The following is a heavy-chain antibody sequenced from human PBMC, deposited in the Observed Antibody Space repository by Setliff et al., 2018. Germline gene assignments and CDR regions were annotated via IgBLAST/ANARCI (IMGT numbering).Heavy chain of an antibody. CDR2: MSFDGKNN. J-gene: IGHJ6*03. CDR1: GFTFSYYA. D-gene: IGHD1-1*01. Sequence: GGSLRLSCAASGFTFSYYAMHWVRQAPGKGLEWVAVMSFDGKNNYYADSVKGRFTISRDNSKNTLYLQMSSLKPEDTATYYCTSAKLERRTGHHYYMDVWGKGTTVTVSS. V-gene: IGHV3-30*03. CDR3: TSAKLERRTGHHYYMDV.